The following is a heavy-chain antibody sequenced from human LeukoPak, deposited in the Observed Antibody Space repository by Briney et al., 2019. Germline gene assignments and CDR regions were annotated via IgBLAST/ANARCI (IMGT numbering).Heavy chain of an antibody. Sequence: SVKVSCKASGGTFSSYAISWVRQAPGQVLEWMGRIIPILGIANYAQKFQGRVTITADKSTSTAYMELSSLRSEDTAVYYCAFRIAVAGSVEYFQHWGQGTLVTVSS. CDR2: IIPILGIA. CDR3: AFRIAVAGSVEYFQH. J-gene: IGHJ1*01. CDR1: GGTFSSYA. D-gene: IGHD6-19*01. V-gene: IGHV1-69*04.